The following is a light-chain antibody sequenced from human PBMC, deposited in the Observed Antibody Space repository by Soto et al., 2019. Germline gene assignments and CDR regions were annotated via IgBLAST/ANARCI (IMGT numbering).Light chain of an antibody. J-gene: IGKJ1*01. Sequence: DIQMTQSPSTLSASVGDRVTITCRASRSVSTSLAWYQQKPGKAPKLLIYKASSLESGVPSRFSGSGSGTEFTLTISSLQPDDFATYYCQQYNSYWTFGQGTKVDIK. CDR3: QQYNSYWT. CDR1: RSVSTS. CDR2: KAS. V-gene: IGKV1-5*03.